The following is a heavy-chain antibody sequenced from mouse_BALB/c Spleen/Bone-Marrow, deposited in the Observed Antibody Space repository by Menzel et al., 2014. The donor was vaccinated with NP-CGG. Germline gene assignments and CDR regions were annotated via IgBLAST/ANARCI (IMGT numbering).Heavy chain of an antibody. CDR3: ARSYLYAMDY. J-gene: IGHJ4*01. V-gene: IGHV1-39*01. D-gene: IGHD2-10*01. Sequence: LEESGPELEKPGASVKILCKASGHSFTGYNMNWVKQSNGKSLEWIGNIDPYYGGSSYNQKFKGKATLTVDKSSSTAYMQLKSLTSEDSAVYYRARSYLYAMDYWGQGTSVTVSS. CDR1: GHSFTGYN. CDR2: IDPYYGGS.